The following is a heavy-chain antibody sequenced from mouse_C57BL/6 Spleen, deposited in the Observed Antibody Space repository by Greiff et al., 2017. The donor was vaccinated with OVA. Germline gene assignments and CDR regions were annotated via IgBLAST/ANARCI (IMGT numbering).Heavy chain of an antibody. Sequence: QVQLKESGAELARPGASVKMSCKASGYTFTSYTMHWVKQRPGQGLEWIGYINPSSGYTKYNQKFKDKATLTADKSSSTAYMQLSSLTSEDSAVDYCAKSNYDFFYAMDYWGQGTSVTVSS. J-gene: IGHJ4*01. D-gene: IGHD2-5*01. CDR1: GYTFTSYT. CDR3: AKSNYDFFYAMDY. V-gene: IGHV1-4*01. CDR2: INPSSGYT.